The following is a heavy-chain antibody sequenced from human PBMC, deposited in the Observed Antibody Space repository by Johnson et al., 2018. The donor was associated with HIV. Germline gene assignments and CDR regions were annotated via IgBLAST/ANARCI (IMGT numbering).Heavy chain of an antibody. CDR1: GFTFSSYS. CDR2: ISCSGGST. D-gene: IGHD3-10*01. J-gene: IGHJ3*02. CDR3: ARAGPRGGAFDI. V-gene: IGHV3-23*01. Sequence: EVQLLESGGGLVQPGGSLRLSCAASGFTFSSYSMSWVRQAPGKGLEWVSAISCSGGSTYYADSVKGRFTISRDNSKNTLYLQMNSLRAEDTAVYYCARAGPRGGAFDIWGQGTMVTVSS.